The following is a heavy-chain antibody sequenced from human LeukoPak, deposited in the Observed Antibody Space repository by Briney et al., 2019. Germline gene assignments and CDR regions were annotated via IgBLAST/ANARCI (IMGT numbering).Heavy chain of an antibody. CDR1: GGSFSNYY. CDR3: ARSLGSAPGWSFDP. Sequence: SETLSLTCTLSGGSFSNYYWTWVRQPARKRLEWIGRIYISGSTNYNPSLQSRVTMSLDTSKNQFSLTLRSVTAADTAMYYCARSLGSAPGWSFDPWGRGTLITVAS. V-gene: IGHV4-4*07. D-gene: IGHD3-16*01. CDR2: IYISGST. J-gene: IGHJ2*01.